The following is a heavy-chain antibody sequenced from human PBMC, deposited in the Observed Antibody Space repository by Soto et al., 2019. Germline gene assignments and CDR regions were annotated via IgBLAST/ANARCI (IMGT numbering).Heavy chain of an antibody. J-gene: IGHJ4*02. D-gene: IGHD2-15*01. CDR2: IIPIFGTA. Sequence: GASVNVSCKASGGTFSSYAISWVRQAPGQGLEWMGGIIPIFGTANYAQKFQGRVTITADESTSTAYMELSSLRSEDTAVYYCARAEMAHTRVFDYWGQGTLVTVSS. CDR3: ARAEMAHTRVFDY. V-gene: IGHV1-69*13. CDR1: GGTFSSYA.